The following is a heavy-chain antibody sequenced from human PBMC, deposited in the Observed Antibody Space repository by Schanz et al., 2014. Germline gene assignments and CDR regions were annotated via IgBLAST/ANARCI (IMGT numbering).Heavy chain of an antibody. Sequence: EVQLVESGGGLVKPGGSLRLSCAASGFTFSNTWMSWVRQAPGEGLVWVANIKLDGSEKYYVDSVKGRFTISRDNAKNALYLQMNSLRAEDTAVYYCVRDTDYHFDYWGQGTLVTVSS. CDR2: IKLDGSEK. D-gene: IGHD4-17*01. CDR3: VRDTDYHFDY. V-gene: IGHV3-7*01. CDR1: GFTFSNTW. J-gene: IGHJ4*02.